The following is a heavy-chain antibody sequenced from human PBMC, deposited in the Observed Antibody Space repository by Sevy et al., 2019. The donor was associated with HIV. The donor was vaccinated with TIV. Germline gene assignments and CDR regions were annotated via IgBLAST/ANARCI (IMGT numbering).Heavy chain of an antibody. D-gene: IGHD3-10*01. Sequence: GESLKISCAASGFTFSNAWMSWVRQAPGKGLEWVGRIKSKTDGGTTDYAAPVKGRFTISRDDSKNTLYLQMNSLKTEDTAVYYCTTTYDYGSGSYYDFDYWGQGTLVTVSS. CDR3: TTTYDYGSGSYYDFDY. V-gene: IGHV3-15*01. J-gene: IGHJ4*02. CDR2: IKSKTDGGTT. CDR1: GFTFSNAW.